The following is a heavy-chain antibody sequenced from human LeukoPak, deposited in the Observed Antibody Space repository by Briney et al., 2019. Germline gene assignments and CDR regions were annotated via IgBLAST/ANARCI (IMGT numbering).Heavy chain of an antibody. Sequence: SETLCLSCAVYGGSFSGYYWSWIRQPPGKGLEWIGEINHSGSTNYNPSLKSRVTISVDTTKNQFSLMLRSMTAAATAVLYFARAAWAPYCSGGSCYRGLSAGTNNCFDPWGQGTLVTVSS. J-gene: IGHJ5*02. CDR3: ARAAWAPYCSGGSCYRGLSAGTNNCFDP. CDR2: INHSGST. D-gene: IGHD2-15*01. V-gene: IGHV4-34*01. CDR1: GGSFSGYY.